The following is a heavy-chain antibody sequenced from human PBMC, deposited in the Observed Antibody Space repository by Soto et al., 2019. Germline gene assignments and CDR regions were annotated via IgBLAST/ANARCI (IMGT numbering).Heavy chain of an antibody. Sequence: PGGSLRLSCAASGFTFSSYAMSWVRQAPGKGLEWVSAISGSGGSTYYADSVKGRFTISRDNSKNTLYLQMNSLRAEDTAVYYCAKEGPGYFDWLPPPHFDYWGQGTLVTVSS. D-gene: IGHD3-9*01. V-gene: IGHV3-23*01. J-gene: IGHJ4*02. CDR2: ISGSGGST. CDR1: GFTFSSYA. CDR3: AKEGPGYFDWLPPPHFDY.